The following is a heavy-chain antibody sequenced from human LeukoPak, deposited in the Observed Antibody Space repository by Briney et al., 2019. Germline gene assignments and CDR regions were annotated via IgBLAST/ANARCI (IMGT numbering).Heavy chain of an antibody. Sequence: SVKVSCKASGGTFSSYTISWVRQAPGQGLEWMGRIIPILGITNYAQKFQGRVTITADKSTSTDYMELSSLRSEDTAVYYCARGSLGYYDSRPLPPRIWGQGTMVTVSS. D-gene: IGHD3-22*01. J-gene: IGHJ3*02. CDR3: ARGSLGYYDSRPLPPRI. CDR2: IIPILGIT. CDR1: GGTFSSYT. V-gene: IGHV1-69*02.